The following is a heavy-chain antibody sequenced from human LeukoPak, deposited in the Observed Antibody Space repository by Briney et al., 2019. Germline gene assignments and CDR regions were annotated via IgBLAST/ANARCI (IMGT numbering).Heavy chain of an antibody. CDR1: GFTFKSYA. D-gene: IGHD2-15*01. V-gene: IGHV3-64*05. J-gene: IGHJ4*02. CDR3: AKCSGGSCYYNQASDH. CDR2: INTNGANT. Sequence: GGSLRLSCSASGFTFKSYAMHWVRQAPGKGLEYVSSINTNGANTYYADSVKGRFTISRDNSRNTVYVQMNSLTPEDTAVYYCAKCSGGSCYYNQASDHWGQGTLVTVSS.